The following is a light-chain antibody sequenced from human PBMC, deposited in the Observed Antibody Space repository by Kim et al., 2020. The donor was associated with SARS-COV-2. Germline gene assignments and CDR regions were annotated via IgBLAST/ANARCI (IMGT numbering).Light chain of an antibody. Sequence: PGERATLACRASQSISSSYLAWYQQKPGQAPRLLIYGASSRATGIPDRFSGSGSGTDFTLTISRLEPEDFAVYYCQQYGSSPRTFGQGTKVDIK. CDR2: GAS. CDR1: QSISSSY. V-gene: IGKV3-20*01. J-gene: IGKJ1*01. CDR3: QQYGSSPRT.